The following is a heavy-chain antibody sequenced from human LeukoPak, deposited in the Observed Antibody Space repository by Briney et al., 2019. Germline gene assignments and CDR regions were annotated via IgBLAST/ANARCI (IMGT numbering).Heavy chain of an antibody. CDR3: ARVGMAAAGGHVDY. V-gene: IGHV1-69*06. Sequence: GASVKVSCKASGYTFTGYYMHWVRQAPGQGLEWMGGIIPIFGTANYAQKFQGRVTITADKSTSTAYMELSSLRSEDTAVYYCARVGMAAAGGHVDYWGQGTLVTVSS. J-gene: IGHJ4*02. CDR2: IIPIFGTA. D-gene: IGHD6-13*01. CDR1: GYTFTGYY.